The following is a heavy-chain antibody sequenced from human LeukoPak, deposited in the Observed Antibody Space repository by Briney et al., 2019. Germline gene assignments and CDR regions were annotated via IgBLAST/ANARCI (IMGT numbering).Heavy chain of an antibody. V-gene: IGHV3-23*01. D-gene: IGHD2-15*01. CDR3: AKSAGYCSGASCYLSGGAFYYFDY. Sequence: PGGSLRLSCAASGFTFDDYGMTWVRQAPGKGLEWVSAISGSGGSTCYADSVKGRFTISRDNSKNTLYLQMNSLRAEDTAVYYCAKSAGYCSGASCYLSGGAFYYFDYWGQGTLVTVSS. J-gene: IGHJ4*02. CDR1: GFTFDDYG. CDR2: ISGSGGST.